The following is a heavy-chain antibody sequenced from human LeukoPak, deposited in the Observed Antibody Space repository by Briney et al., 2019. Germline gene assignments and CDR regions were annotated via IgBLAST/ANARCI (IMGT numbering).Heavy chain of an antibody. CDR1: GGSISSYY. CDR3: ARDGYYYDSSGYYAFDI. Sequence: SETLSLTCTVSGGSISSYYWSWIRQPPGKGLEWIGYIYSSGGTNYNPSLKSRVTISVDTSKNQFSLKLSPVTAADTAVYYCARDGYYYDSSGYYAFDIWGQGTMVTVSS. V-gene: IGHV4-59*01. CDR2: IYSSGGT. J-gene: IGHJ3*02. D-gene: IGHD3-22*01.